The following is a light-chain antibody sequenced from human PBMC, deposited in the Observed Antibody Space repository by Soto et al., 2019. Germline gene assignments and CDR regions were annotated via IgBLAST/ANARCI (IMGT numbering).Light chain of an antibody. CDR2: DAS. V-gene: IGKV3-20*01. CDR1: QTVRNNY. CDR3: QKFSSYPLN. Sequence: ELTPSQGTLSFSPVAISTLSGRASQTVRNNYLAWYQQKPGQAPRLLIYDASSRATGIPDRFSGGGSGTDFTLTISRLEPEEFAVYYCQKFSSYPLNCGGGTKGAIK. J-gene: IGKJ4*01.